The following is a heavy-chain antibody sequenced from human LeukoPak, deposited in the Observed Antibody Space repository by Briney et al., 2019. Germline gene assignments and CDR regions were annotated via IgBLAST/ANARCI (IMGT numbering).Heavy chain of an antibody. J-gene: IGHJ6*03. CDR2: ISGSGVT. CDR1: GGSINSY. CDR3: ARDVKSRRRQWFGELSVYYYYYMDV. D-gene: IGHD3-10*01. Sequence: SETLSLTCTVSGGSINSYWSWIRQPAGKGLEWIGRISGSGVTTYNPSLKSRLSISIDTSKNQFSLKLSPVTAAATAVYYCARDVKSRRRQWFGELSVYYYYYMDVWGKGTTVTISS. V-gene: IGHV4-4*07.